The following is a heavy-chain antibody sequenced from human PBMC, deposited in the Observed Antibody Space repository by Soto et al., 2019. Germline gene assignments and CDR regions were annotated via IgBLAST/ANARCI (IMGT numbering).Heavy chain of an antibody. CDR3: ARDSYSSGWNWFDP. CDR1: GFTFSSYG. Sequence: LRLSCAASGFTFSSYGMHWVRQAPGKGLEWVAVIWYDGSNKYYADSVKGRFTISRDISKNTLYLQMNSLRAEDTAVYYCARDSYSSGWNWFDPWGQGTLVTVSS. J-gene: IGHJ5*02. V-gene: IGHV3-33*01. CDR2: IWYDGSNK. D-gene: IGHD6-19*01.